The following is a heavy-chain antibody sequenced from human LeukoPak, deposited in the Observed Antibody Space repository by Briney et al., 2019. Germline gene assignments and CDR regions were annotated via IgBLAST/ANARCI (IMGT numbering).Heavy chain of an antibody. D-gene: IGHD6-13*01. Sequence: GRSLRLSCAASGFTFSNYAMHWVRQAPGKGLEWVAVISYDGSNKYYAESVKGRFTISRDNSKNTLYLQMNSLRPEGTAVYYCAKVPRESGWYPLSDHWGQGALVTVSS. J-gene: IGHJ4*02. V-gene: IGHV3-30*18. CDR1: GFTFSNYA. CDR2: ISYDGSNK. CDR3: AKVPRESGWYPLSDH.